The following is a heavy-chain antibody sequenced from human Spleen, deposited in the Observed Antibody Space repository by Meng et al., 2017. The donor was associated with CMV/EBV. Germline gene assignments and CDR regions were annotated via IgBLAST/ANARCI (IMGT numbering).Heavy chain of an antibody. V-gene: IGHV1-69*02. CDR1: GYTFTGYY. CDR3: AQGASFDP. D-gene: IGHD3-16*01. CDR2: IIPSVNIV. Sequence: SVKVSCKASGYTFTGYYMHWVRQAPGQGLEWMGRIIPSVNIVNFAPEFQGRVTIIADESTSTSYMDLGSLRSDDTAVYYCAQGASFDPWGQGTLVTVSS. J-gene: IGHJ5*02.